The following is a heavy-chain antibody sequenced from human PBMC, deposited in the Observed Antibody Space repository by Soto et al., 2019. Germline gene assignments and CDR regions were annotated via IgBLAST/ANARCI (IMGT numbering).Heavy chain of an antibody. J-gene: IGHJ5*02. Sequence: ASVKVSCKASGYTFTSYYMHWVRQAPGQGLEWMGRINPNGGNTSYAQKLQGRVTMTTDTSTSTAYMELRSLRSDDTAVYYCARAAKGTVTTARYSWFDPWGQGTLVTVSS. D-gene: IGHD4-17*01. CDR2: INPNGGNT. V-gene: IGHV1-46*01. CDR1: GYTFTSYY. CDR3: ARAAKGTVTTARYSWFDP.